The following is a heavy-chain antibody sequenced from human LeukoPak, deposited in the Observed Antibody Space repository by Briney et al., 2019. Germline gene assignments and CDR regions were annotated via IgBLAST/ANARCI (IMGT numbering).Heavy chain of an antibody. J-gene: IGHJ3*01. Sequence: SGGSLRLSCAASGFTFSSYSMNWVRQTPGKGLEWVSSISSSSSYIYYADSVKGRLTISRDNAKNSLYLQMISLRAEDTAVYYCARDRHQWPARSAFDFWGQGTMVTVSS. CDR2: ISSSSSYI. CDR3: ARDRHQWPARSAFDF. V-gene: IGHV3-21*01. D-gene: IGHD6-19*01. CDR1: GFTFSSYS.